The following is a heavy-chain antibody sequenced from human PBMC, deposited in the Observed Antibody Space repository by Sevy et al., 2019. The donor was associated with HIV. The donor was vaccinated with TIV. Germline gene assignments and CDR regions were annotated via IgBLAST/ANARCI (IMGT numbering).Heavy chain of an antibody. D-gene: IGHD1-26*01. V-gene: IGHV3-30*18. CDR3: AKDGREPLRGVYYFDY. J-gene: IGHJ4*02. Sequence: GGSLRLSCAASGFTFSSYGMHWVRQAPGKGLEWVAVISYDGSNKYYADSVKGRFTISRDNSKNTLYLQMNSLRAEDTAGYYCAKDGREPLRGVYYFDYWGQGTLVTVSS. CDR1: GFTFSSYG. CDR2: ISYDGSNK.